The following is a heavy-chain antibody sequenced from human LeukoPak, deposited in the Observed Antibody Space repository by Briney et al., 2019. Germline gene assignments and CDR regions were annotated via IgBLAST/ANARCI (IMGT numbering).Heavy chain of an antibody. Sequence: PSETLSLSCTVSGGSISTYYRSWIRQPPGQGLEWMGYIYHSVSTKNNPSLKSRVTISVDTYKKLFSQELSAVSAADTAVYYCAREDRGYFYYRGQRTLVTVS. J-gene: IGHJ4*02. CDR3: AREDRGYFYY. D-gene: IGHD3-22*01. V-gene: IGHV4-59*01. CDR1: GGSISTYY. CDR2: IYHSVST.